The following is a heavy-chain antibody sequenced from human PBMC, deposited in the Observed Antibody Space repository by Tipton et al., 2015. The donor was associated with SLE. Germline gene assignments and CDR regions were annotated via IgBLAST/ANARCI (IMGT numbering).Heavy chain of an antibody. J-gene: IGHJ4*02. CDR1: GFAFKSYG. CDR2: IRFDGGTE. CDR3: AKDPGGFNGDYLGDY. D-gene: IGHD7-27*01. V-gene: IGHV3-30*02. Sequence: SLRLSCAASGFAFKSYGMHWVRQAPGKGLEWVAFIRFDGGTENHADSVKGRFTISRDNSKNTLYLQMNDLRPEDTAVYYCAKDPGGFNGDYLGDYWGQGALVTVSS.